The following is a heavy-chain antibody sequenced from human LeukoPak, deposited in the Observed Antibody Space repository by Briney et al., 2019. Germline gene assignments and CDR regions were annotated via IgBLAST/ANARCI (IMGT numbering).Heavy chain of an antibody. Sequence: PSETLSLTCTVSGYSISSGYYWGWIRQPPGKGLEWIGRIYHSGSTYYNPSLKSRVTISVDTSKNQFSLKLSSVTAADTAVYYCARDDGYYFDYWGQGTLVTVSS. CDR2: IYHSGST. V-gene: IGHV4-38-2*02. J-gene: IGHJ4*02. D-gene: IGHD3-10*01. CDR3: ARDDGYYFDY. CDR1: GYSISSGYY.